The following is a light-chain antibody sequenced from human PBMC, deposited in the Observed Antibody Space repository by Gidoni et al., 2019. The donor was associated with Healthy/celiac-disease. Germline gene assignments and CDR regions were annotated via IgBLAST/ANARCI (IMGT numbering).Light chain of an antibody. V-gene: IGKV4-1*01. J-gene: IGKJ4*01. CDR1: QSVLYRSNNQNY. CDR3: QQYYSAPLT. CDR2: WAS. Sequence: DIVMTQSPDSLAVSLGERATINCKSSQSVLYRSNNQNYLAWYQQKPGQPPKLLIYWASTRESGVPDRFSGSGSGTDFTLTISSLQAEDVAVYYCQQYYSAPLTFGGXTMVEIK.